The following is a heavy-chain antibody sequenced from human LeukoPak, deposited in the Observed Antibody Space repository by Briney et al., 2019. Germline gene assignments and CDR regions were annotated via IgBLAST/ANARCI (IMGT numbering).Heavy chain of an antibody. J-gene: IGHJ3*01. V-gene: IGHV3-7*05. Sequence: GGSLTLSCAASGFTFNTHWMIRVRQSPGEGLECVANINQDGSEKYYVDSEKGLFTIFRDNSNRTLYLQKNNQIAEDTAMYYCAQDHNGDYVGAFDFWGQGTLVSVSS. CDR3: AQDHNGDYVGAFDF. CDR1: GFTFNTHW. D-gene: IGHD4-23*01. CDR2: INQDGSEK.